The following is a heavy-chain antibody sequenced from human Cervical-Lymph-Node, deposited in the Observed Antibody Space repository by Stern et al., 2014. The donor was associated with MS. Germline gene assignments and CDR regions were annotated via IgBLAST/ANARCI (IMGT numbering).Heavy chain of an antibody. V-gene: IGHV1-18*01. J-gene: IGHJ3*02. CDR2: MSAYIGNA. Sequence: QVQLVESGAEVKKPGASVKVSCKASGYTFTSSGISWVRQAPGQGLEWMGWMSAYIGNAIYALQRQGRVTMATDTSTSTAYMELWSLSSDDTAVYYCGRGLLGSENAFDIWGQGTMVTVSS. CDR1: GYTFTSSG. CDR3: GRGLLGSENAFDI. D-gene: IGHD2-15*01.